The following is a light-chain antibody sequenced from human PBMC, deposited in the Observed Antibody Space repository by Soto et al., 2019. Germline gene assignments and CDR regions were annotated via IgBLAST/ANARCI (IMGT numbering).Light chain of an antibody. Sequence: QSALTQPPSASGTPGQRVTLSCSGSSSNIGSNTVNWYQQLPGSAPKLLMYSTNQRPSGVPDRFSGSKSGTSASLAISGLQSEDEAEYYCAAGDGSLKVVLFGGGTKVTVL. CDR1: SSNIGSNT. V-gene: IGLV1-44*01. CDR3: AAGDGSLKVVL. J-gene: IGLJ2*01. CDR2: STN.